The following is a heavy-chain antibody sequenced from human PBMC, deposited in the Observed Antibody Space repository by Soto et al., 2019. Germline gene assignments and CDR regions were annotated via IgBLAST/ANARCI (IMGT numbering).Heavy chain of an antibody. D-gene: IGHD2-2*01. J-gene: IGHJ4*02. CDR3: ARDDDNAANALDY. CDR2: IWNDGIRK. V-gene: IGHV3-33*01. Sequence: PGGSLRLSCAASGFTFSKYGMHWVRQAPGKGLEWVALIWNDGIRKVYVDSVKGRFTISRDNSKNTLDLQMNNLRDEDTAVYYCARDDDNAANALDYWGPGTLVTVAS. CDR1: GFTFSKYG.